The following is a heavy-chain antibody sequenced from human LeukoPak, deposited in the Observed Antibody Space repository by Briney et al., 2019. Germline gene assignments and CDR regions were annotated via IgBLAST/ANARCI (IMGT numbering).Heavy chain of an antibody. J-gene: IGHJ4*02. V-gene: IGHV3-9*01. CDR3: AKKTSTAAGYFDY. CDR1: GFTFDDYA. D-gene: IGHD6-13*01. CDR2: ISCNSGNI. Sequence: GGSLRLSCAASGFTFDDYAMHWVRQAPGKGLEWVSGISCNSGNIGYADSVKGRFTISRDNAKNSLYLQMNSLRAEDTALYYCAKKTSTAAGYFDYWGQGTLVTVSS.